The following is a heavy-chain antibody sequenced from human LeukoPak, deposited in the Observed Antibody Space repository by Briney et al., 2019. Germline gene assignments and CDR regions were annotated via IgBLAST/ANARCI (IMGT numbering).Heavy chain of an antibody. Sequence: GGSLRLSCAASGFTFKNYWMTWVRQAPGKGLEWVANIKEDGSEKYYVDSVKGRFTISRDNAKNSLYLQMNSLGAEDTAVYYCARLRGYSGYDSYMDVWGKGTTVTISS. V-gene: IGHV3-7*01. D-gene: IGHD5-12*01. J-gene: IGHJ6*03. CDR1: GFTFKNYW. CDR3: ARLRGYSGYDSYMDV. CDR2: IKEDGSEK.